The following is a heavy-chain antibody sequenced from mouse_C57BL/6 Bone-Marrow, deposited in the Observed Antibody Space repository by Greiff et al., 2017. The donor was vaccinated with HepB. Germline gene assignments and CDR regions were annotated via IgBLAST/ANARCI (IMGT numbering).Heavy chain of an antibody. D-gene: IGHD1-1*01. CDR3: ARAYYYGSVQDYAMDY. CDR2: SRNKANDYTT. Sequence: EVMLVESGGGLVQSGRSLRLSCATSGFTFSDFYMEWVRQAPGKGLEWIAASRNKANDYTTEYSASVKGRFIVSRDTSQSILYLQMNALRAEDTAMYYCARAYYYGSVQDYAMDYWGQGTSVTVSS. V-gene: IGHV7-1*01. CDR1: GFTFSDFY. J-gene: IGHJ4*01.